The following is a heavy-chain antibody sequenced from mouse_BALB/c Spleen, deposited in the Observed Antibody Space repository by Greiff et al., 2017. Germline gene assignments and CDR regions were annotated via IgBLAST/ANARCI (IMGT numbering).Heavy chain of an antibody. CDR1: GFTFSDYY. D-gene: IGHD4-1*01. V-gene: IGHV5-4*02. Sequence: EVKLMESGGGLVKPGGSLKLSCAASGFTFSDYYMYWVRQTPEKRLEWVATISDGGSYTYYPDSVKGRFTISRDNAKNNLYLQMSSLKSEDTAMYYCARDRGTGTGSYAMDDWGQGTSVTVSS. J-gene: IGHJ4*01. CDR3: ARDRGTGTGSYAMDD. CDR2: ISDGGSYT.